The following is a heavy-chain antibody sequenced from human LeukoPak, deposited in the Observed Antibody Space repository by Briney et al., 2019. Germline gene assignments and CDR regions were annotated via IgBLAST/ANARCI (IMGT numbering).Heavy chain of an antibody. CDR2: ISAYNGNT. V-gene: IGHV1-18*04. D-gene: IGHD1-26*01. J-gene: IGHJ4*02. CDR1: GYTFTGYY. CDR3: ASRGELLAFDY. Sequence: ASVKVSCKASGYTFTGYYMHWVRQAPGQGLEWMGWISAYNGNTNYAQKLQGRVTMTTDTSTSTAYMELRSPRSDDTAVYYCASRGELLAFDYWGRGTLVTVSS.